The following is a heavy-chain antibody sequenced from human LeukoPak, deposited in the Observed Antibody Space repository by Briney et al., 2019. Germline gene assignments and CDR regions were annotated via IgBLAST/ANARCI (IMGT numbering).Heavy chain of an antibody. D-gene: IGHD1-26*01. CDR2: ISGSSDNT. V-gene: IGHV3-23*01. CDR1: GFTFSNYA. J-gene: IGHJ6*02. CDR3: AKDPHYSGSLNYYYYGMDV. Sequence: GESLRLSCEASGFTFSNYAMSWVRQAPGKGLEWVSSISGSSDNTNYADSVKGRFTISRDNSKNILYLQMNSLRAEDTAVYYCAKDPHYSGSLNYYYYGMDVWGQGTTVTVSS.